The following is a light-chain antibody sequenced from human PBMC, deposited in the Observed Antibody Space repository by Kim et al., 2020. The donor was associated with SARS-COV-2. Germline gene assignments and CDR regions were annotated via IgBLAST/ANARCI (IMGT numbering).Light chain of an antibody. V-gene: IGKV3-20*01. J-gene: IGKJ5*01. CDR3: QQYGSSPGIT. CDR1: QSVTSNY. Sequence: PGERTTHSCRARQSVTSNYLAWYQQKPGQAPRLLIFGASSRAIGIPDRFTGSGSGTDFTLTISRLEPEDFAVYYCQQYGSSPGITFGQGTRLEIK. CDR2: GAS.